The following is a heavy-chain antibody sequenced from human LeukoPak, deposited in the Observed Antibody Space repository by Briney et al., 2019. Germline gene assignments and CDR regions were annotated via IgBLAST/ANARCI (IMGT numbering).Heavy chain of an antibody. Sequence: SETLSLTCTVSGGSISSYYWSWIRQPPGKGLEWIGYIYYSGSTSYNPSLKSRVTISVDTSKNQFSLKLSSVTAPDTAVYYCARYYSYSYYMDVWGRGTTVTVSS. CDR3: ARYYSYSYYMDV. CDR2: IYYSGST. J-gene: IGHJ6*03. V-gene: IGHV4-59*01. CDR1: GGSISSYY.